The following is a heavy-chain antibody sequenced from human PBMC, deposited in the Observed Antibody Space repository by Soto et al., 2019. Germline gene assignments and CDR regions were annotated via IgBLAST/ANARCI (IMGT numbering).Heavy chain of an antibody. Sequence: SETLSLTCAVSGGSISSGGYSWSWVRQPPGKGLEWIGYIYHSGSTYYNPSLKSRVTISVDRSKNQFSLKLSSVTAADTAVYYCARGGGYTFDYWGQGTLVTVSS. V-gene: IGHV4-30-2*01. CDR2: IYHSGST. CDR3: ARGGGYTFDY. J-gene: IGHJ4*02. CDR1: GGSISSGGYS. D-gene: IGHD3-16*01.